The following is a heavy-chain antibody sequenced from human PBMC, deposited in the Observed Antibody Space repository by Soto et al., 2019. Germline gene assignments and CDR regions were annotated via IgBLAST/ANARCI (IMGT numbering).Heavy chain of an antibody. V-gene: IGHV4-59*01. D-gene: IGHD3-22*01. CDR3: ASSGDSSGYSIDY. CDR1: GGSISSYY. J-gene: IGHJ4*02. CDR2: IYYSGRT. Sequence: QVQLQESGPGLVKPSETLSLTCTVSGGSISSYYWSWIRQPPGKGLEWIGYIYYSGRTNYNPSLKSRVTISVDTSKNQFSLKLSSVTAADTAVYYCASSGDSSGYSIDYWGQGTLVTVSS.